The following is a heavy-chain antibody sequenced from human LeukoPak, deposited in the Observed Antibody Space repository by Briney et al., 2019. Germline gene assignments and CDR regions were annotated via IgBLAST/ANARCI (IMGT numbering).Heavy chain of an antibody. CDR1: GVILSSDW. J-gene: IGHJ5*01. CDR2: IKQDGSEK. Sequence: GGSLRLSCAASGVILSSDWMSWGRQAPGKRLEWVANIKQDGSEKWYVDSVKGRFTISRDNAKNSLYLQMNSLRVEDTAVYYCAREFRSGYNSRWFDYWGQGTLVTVSS. V-gene: IGHV3-7*01. D-gene: IGHD6-19*01. CDR3: AREFRSGYNSRWFDY.